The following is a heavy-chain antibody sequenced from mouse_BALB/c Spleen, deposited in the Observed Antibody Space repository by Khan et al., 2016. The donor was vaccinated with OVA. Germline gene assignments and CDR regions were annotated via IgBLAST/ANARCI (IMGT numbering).Heavy chain of an antibody. V-gene: IGHV3-2*02. CDR1: GYSITSEYA. D-gene: IGHD2-4*01. CDR3: ARKDYYDYDPFPY. J-gene: IGHJ3*01. Sequence: EVQLVESGPGLVKPSQSLSLTCTVTGYSITSEYAWNWIRQFPGNKLEWMGYINYSGNTRFNQSLKSRTSINRDTSKNQFFLQLNSVTTEDTATYYCARKDYYDYDPFPYWGQGTLVTVSA. CDR2: INYSGNT.